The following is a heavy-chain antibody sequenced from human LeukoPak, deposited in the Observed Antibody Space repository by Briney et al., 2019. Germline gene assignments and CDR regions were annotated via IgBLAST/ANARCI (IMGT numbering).Heavy chain of an antibody. D-gene: IGHD6-13*01. CDR3: ARAPDAYSSRWYFDY. Sequence: NPSETLSLTCVVSGGSISSGDYSWSWIRQPPGKGLEWIGYIYHSGSTYYNPSLKSRVTISVDRSKNQFSLKLSSVTAADTAVYYCARAPDAYSSRWYFDYWGQGTLVTAPS. J-gene: IGHJ4*02. CDR2: IYHSGST. V-gene: IGHV4-30-2*01. CDR1: GGSISSGDYS.